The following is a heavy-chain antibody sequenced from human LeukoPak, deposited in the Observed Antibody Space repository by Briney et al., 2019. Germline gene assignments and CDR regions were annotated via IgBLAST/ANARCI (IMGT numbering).Heavy chain of an antibody. J-gene: IGHJ4*02. CDR2: ISYDGSNK. V-gene: IGHV3-30*18. D-gene: IGHD2-2*01. CDR1: GFTFSSYG. CDR3: AKVSRPFPKLRGGVFDY. Sequence: PGGSLRLSCAASGFTFSSYGMHWVRQAPGKGLEWVAVISYDGSNKYYADSVKGRFTISRDNSKNTLYLQMNSLRAEDTAVYYCAKVSRPFPKLRGGVFDYWGQGTLVTVSS.